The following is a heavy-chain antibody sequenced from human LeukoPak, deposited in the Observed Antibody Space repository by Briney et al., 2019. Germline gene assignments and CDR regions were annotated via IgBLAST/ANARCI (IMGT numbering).Heavy chain of an antibody. CDR2: ISSSSSYI. CDR1: GFTFSSYS. Sequence: GGSLRLSCAASGFTFSSYSMNWVRQAPGKGLEWVSSISSSSSYIYYADSVKGRFTISRDNAKNSLYLQMNSLRAEDTAVYYCARDNVVVIATDAFDIWGQGTMVTVSS. V-gene: IGHV3-21*01. D-gene: IGHD3-22*01. J-gene: IGHJ3*02. CDR3: ARDNVVVIATDAFDI.